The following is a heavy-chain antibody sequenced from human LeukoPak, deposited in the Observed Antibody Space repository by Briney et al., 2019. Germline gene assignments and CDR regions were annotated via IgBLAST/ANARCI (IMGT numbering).Heavy chain of an antibody. CDR2: IYYSGST. D-gene: IGHD3-22*01. CDR1: GGSISSGDYY. V-gene: IGHV4-61*08. Sequence: SQTLSLTCTVSGGSISSGDYYWSWIRQPPGKGLEWIGYIYYSGSTNYNPSFKSRVTISVDTSKNQFSLKLSSVTAADTAVYYCARVQYYYDSSGYFDPWGQGTLVTVSS. J-gene: IGHJ5*02. CDR3: ARVQYYYDSSGYFDP.